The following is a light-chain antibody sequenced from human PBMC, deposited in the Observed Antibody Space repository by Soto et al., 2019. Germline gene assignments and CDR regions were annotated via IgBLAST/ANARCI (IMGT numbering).Light chain of an antibody. CDR1: QSVSSSY. CDR3: HQYGGSPRT. J-gene: IGKJ1*01. Sequence: EIVLTQSPGTLSLSPGERDTLSCRASQSVSSSYLAWYQQKPGQALRLLIYGASSRATGIPDRFSGSGSGIDFTLTISRLEPEDFAVYYCHQYGGSPRTLGQGTKVDIK. CDR2: GAS. V-gene: IGKV3-20*01.